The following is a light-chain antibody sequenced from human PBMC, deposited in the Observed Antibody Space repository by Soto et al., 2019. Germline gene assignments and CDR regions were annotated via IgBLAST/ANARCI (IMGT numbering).Light chain of an antibody. J-gene: IGKJ1*01. CDR1: QTILYSSNNKNY. CDR2: GAS. Sequence: DIVTTQSPDSLAVSLGERATINCKSSQTILYSSNNKNYLAWYQQRPGQPPKLLIYGASTRESGVPDRFSGSGSGTDFTLTISSLQAEDVAVYYCQQYYTTRTFGQGTKVEIK. CDR3: QQYYTTRT. V-gene: IGKV4-1*01.